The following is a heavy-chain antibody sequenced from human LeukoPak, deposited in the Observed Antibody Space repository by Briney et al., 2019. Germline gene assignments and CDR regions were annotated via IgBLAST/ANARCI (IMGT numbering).Heavy chain of an antibody. CDR1: GGSVSRDSYY. CDR3: ARGSGWSSYYYYYGLDV. D-gene: IGHD6-19*01. J-gene: IGHJ6*02. Sequence: ASETLSLTCSVSGGSVSRDSYYWSWIRQSPGKGLEWIGYMHYSGNTNYNPALKSRVTVSADTSKNQFFLEVTSVTAADTAVYYCARGSGWSSYYYYYGLDVWGQGTTVTVSS. V-gene: IGHV4-61*01. CDR2: MHYSGNT.